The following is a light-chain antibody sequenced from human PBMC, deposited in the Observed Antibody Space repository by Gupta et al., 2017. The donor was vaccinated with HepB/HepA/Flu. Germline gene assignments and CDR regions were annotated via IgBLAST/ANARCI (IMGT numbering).Light chain of an antibody. Sequence: QSVLTQPPSASGTPEQRVTISCSGSSSNIGINAVNWYQQLPGTAPNPLIYSNNQRPSGVPDRFSGSKSGTSASLAISGLQSEDEADYFCAACDDSLNGPLFGGGTKLTVL. J-gene: IGLJ2*01. CDR3: AACDDSLNGPL. CDR2: SNN. V-gene: IGLV1-44*01. CDR1: SSNIGINA.